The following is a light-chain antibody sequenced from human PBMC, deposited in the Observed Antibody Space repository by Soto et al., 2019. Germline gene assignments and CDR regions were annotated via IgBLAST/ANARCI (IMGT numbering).Light chain of an antibody. J-gene: IGKJ5*01. CDR3: QQGSTTPIT. V-gene: IGKV1-39*01. CDR2: SAF. CDR1: QNIGSF. Sequence: DIEMTQSRSSLSASIGDRFTITCRASQNIGSFLNWYQQKPGEAPRLLVYSAFRIQSGVPSRFNASGSGTDFTLSISSLQPEDFSTYYCQQGSTTPITFGLGTRLEIK.